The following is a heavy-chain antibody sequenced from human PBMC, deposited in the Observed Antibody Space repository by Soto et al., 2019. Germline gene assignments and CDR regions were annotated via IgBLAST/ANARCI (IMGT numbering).Heavy chain of an antibody. CDR3: ARSETGTTNYYYGMDV. J-gene: IGHJ6*02. V-gene: IGHV1-46*01. Sequence: GASVKVSCKASGYTFTSYYVHWVRQAPGQGLEWMGIINPSGGSTSYAQKFQGRVTMTRDTSTSTVYMELSSLRSEDTAVYYCARSETGTTNYYYGMDVWGQGTTVTVSS. CDR2: INPSGGST. D-gene: IGHD1-7*01. CDR1: GYTFTSYY.